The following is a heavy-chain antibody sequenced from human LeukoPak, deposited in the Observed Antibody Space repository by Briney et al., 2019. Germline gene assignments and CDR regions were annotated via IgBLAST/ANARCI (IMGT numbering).Heavy chain of an antibody. CDR2: IYPGDSDT. D-gene: IGHD2-2*02. Sequence: YWSWIRQPPGKGLEWMGIIYPGDSDTRYSPSFQGQVTISADKSISTAYLQWSSLKASDTAMYYCARQGCSSTSCYRGDFDPWGQGTLVTVSS. CDR3: ARQGCSSTSCYRGDFDP. J-gene: IGHJ5*02. CDR1: YW. V-gene: IGHV5-51*01.